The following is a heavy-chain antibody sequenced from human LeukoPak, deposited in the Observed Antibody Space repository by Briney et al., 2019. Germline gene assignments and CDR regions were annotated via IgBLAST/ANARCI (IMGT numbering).Heavy chain of an antibody. CDR3: ARGACSSTSCYIDYYCYYYMDV. Sequence: PSETLSLTCIVSGGSISSYYWSWIRQPPGKGLEWIGYIYYSGSTNYNPSLKSRVTISVDTSKNQFSLKLSSVTAADTAVYYCARGACSSTSCYIDYYCYYYMDVWGKGTTVTVSS. D-gene: IGHD2-2*02. J-gene: IGHJ6*03. CDR2: IYYSGST. V-gene: IGHV4-59*01. CDR1: GGSISSYY.